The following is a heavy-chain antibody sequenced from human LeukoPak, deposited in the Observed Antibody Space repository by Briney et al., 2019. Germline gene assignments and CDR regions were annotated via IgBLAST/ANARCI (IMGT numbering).Heavy chain of an antibody. CDR2: ISAYNGNT. V-gene: IGHV1-18*01. CDR1: GYTFTSYG. J-gene: IGHJ6*03. Sequence: ASVKVSCKASGYTFTSYGISWVRQAPGQGLEWMGWISAYNGNTNYAQKLQGRVTMTTDTSTSTAYMELRSLRSDDTAVYYCARVYYDILTGYYGRPPRYYYYYMDVWGKGTTVTISS. D-gene: IGHD3-9*01. CDR3: ARVYYDILTGYYGRPPRYYYYYMDV.